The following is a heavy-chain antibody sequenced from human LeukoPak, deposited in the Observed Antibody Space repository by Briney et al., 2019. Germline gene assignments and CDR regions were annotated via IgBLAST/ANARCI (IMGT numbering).Heavy chain of an antibody. CDR3: VRGMGSSYYGSGSPGY. V-gene: IGHV4-34*01. CDR2: INHSGST. Sequence: SETLSLTCAVYGGSFSGYYWSWIRQPPGKGLEWIGEINHSGSTNYNPSLKSRVTISVDTSKNQFSLKLSSVTAADTAVYYCVRGMGSSYYGSGSPGYWGQGTLVTVSS. J-gene: IGHJ4*02. CDR1: GGSFSGYY. D-gene: IGHD3-10*01.